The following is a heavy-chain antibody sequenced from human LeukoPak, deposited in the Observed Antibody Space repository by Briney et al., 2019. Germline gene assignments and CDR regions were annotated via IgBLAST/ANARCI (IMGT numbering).Heavy chain of an antibody. CDR2: ISGSGGST. Sequence: GGSLRLSCAASGFTFSSYGMSWVRQAPGKGLEWVSAISGSGGSTYYANSVKGRFTISRDNSKNTLYLQMNSLRAEDTAVYYCAKDRSGYSSSWGGQGTLVTVSS. CDR1: GFTFSSYG. D-gene: IGHD6-13*01. J-gene: IGHJ4*02. V-gene: IGHV3-23*01. CDR3: AKDRSGYSSSW.